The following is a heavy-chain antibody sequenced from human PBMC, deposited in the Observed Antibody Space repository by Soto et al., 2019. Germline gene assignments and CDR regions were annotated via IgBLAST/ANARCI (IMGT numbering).Heavy chain of an antibody. CDR3: VKGWNSRIGYYYYGMDV. D-gene: IGHD6-13*01. CDR1: GFTFSSYA. CDR2: ISSNGGST. J-gene: IGHJ6*02. V-gene: IGHV3-64D*08. Sequence: GGSLRLSCSASGFTFSSYAMHWVRQAPGKGLEYVSAISSNGGSTYYADSVKGRFTISRDNSKNTLYLQMSSLRAEDTAVYYCVKGWNSRIGYYYYGMDVWGQGTTVTVPS.